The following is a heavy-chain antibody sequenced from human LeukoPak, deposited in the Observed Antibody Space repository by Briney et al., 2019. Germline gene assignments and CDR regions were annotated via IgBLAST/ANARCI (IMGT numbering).Heavy chain of an antibody. J-gene: IGHJ4*02. V-gene: IGHV4-34*01. CDR1: GGSFSGYY. CDR2: INHSGST. Sequence: SETLSLTCAVYGGSFSGYYWSWIRQPPGKGLEWIGEINHSGSTNYNPSLKSRVTISVDTSKNQFSLKLSSVTAADTAVYYCARRGVGRWLQFFDYWGQGTLVTVSS. CDR3: ARRGVGRWLQFFDY. D-gene: IGHD5-24*01.